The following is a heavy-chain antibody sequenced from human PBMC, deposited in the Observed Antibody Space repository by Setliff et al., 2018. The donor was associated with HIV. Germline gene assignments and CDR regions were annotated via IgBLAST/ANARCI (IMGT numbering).Heavy chain of an antibody. D-gene: IGHD3-10*01. V-gene: IGHV3-72*01. Sequence: GGSLRLSCAASGFTFSDHYMDWVRQAPGKGLEWVGRTRNKANSYTTEYAASVRGRFTISRDDSKNSLYLQMNSLKTEDTAVYYCTRGRLLWSGSYYYYYMDVWGKGTTVTVSS. J-gene: IGHJ6*03. CDR3: TRGRLLWSGSYYYYYMDV. CDR1: GFTFSDHY. CDR2: TRNKANSYTT.